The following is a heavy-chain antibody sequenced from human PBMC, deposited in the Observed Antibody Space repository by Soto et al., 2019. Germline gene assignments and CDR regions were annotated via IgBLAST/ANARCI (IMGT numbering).Heavy chain of an antibody. CDR1: GGWLSDSY. CDR2: ISNSGRT. J-gene: IGHJ5*01. D-gene: IGHD1-1*01. CDR3: ARGRPAIATRWFDS. V-gene: IGHV4-34*01. Sequence: EPLSLTSDDLGGWLSDSYWSWIRQSPGKGLEWIGEISNSGRTYYNPSLKSRVTISGDTSKNQFSLDVRSVAAADTGTYYCARGRPAIATRWFDSWGQGILVTVSS.